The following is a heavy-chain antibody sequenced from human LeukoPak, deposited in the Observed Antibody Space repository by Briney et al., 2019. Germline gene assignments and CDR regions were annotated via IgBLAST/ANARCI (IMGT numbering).Heavy chain of an antibody. V-gene: IGHV4-61*02. CDR2: IYTSGST. Sequence: SETLSLTCTVSGGSISSGTYYWTWIRQPAGKGLEWIGRIYTSGSTYYNPSLKSRVTISVDTSKNQFSLKLSSVTAADTAVYYCARAYLGYCSSTSCQYYYYMDVWGKGTTVTISS. CDR1: GGSISSGTYY. J-gene: IGHJ6*03. CDR3: ARAYLGYCSSTSCQYYYYMDV. D-gene: IGHD2-2*01.